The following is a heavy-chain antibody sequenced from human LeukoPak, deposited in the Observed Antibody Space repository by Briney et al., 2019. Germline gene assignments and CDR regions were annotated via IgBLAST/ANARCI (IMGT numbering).Heavy chain of an antibody. D-gene: IGHD2-8*01. V-gene: IGHV4-38-2*02. J-gene: IGHJ5*02. CDR1: GFSIGTGYY. CDR2: FFQLGGT. CDR3: AKDDRPLTNWFDP. Sequence: PSETLSLTCSVSGFSIGTGYYWAWIRQPPGKGLEGIGSFFQLGGTYYNPSLKNRVTISVDTSKNEFSLTLTSVTAADTAIYYCAKDDRPLTNWFDPWGQGTLVTVSS.